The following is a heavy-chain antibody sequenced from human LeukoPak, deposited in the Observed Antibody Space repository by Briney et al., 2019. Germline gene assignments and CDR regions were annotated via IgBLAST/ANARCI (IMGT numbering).Heavy chain of an antibody. CDR2: IKPNSGGT. J-gene: IGHJ4*02. CDR3: ARSKRRGDLLDY. CDR1: GNSFSDYY. Sequence: ASVKVSCKASGNSFSDYYMHWVRQAPGQGLEWMGWIKPNSGGTRSAQKFQGRVSMTRDTSISTAYMELSSLRSDDTALYYCARSKRRGDLLDYWGQGILVTVSS. D-gene: IGHD2-21*02. V-gene: IGHV1-2*02.